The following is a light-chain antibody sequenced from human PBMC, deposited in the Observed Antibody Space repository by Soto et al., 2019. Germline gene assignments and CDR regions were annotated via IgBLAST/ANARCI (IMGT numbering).Light chain of an antibody. CDR2: DAS. CDR1: QSVSSSY. Sequence: EIVFTPSPGTLSLSPGERATLSGRASQSVSSSYLAWYQQKTGQAPRLLIYDASSRATGIPARFSGGGSGTDFTLTISGLETEEFAVYFCQQYASSTLTVGRGTKVDNK. CDR3: QQYASSTLT. J-gene: IGKJ4*01. V-gene: IGKV3-20*01.